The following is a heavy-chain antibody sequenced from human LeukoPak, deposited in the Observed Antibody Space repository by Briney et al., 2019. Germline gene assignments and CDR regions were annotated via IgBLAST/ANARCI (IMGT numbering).Heavy chain of an antibody. V-gene: IGHV4-34*01. Sequence: SETLSLTCAVYGGSFSGYYWSWIRQPPGKGLEWIGEINHSGSTNYNPSLKSRVTISVDTSKNQFSLKLSSVTAADTAVYYCARRGGRYDSSGYYFGYWGQGTLVTVSS. CDR1: GGSFSGYY. D-gene: IGHD3-22*01. CDR3: ARRGGRYDSSGYYFGY. CDR2: INHSGST. J-gene: IGHJ4*02.